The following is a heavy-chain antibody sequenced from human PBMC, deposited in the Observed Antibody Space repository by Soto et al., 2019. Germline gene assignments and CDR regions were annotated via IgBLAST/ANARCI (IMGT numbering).Heavy chain of an antibody. CDR2: IWYDGSDK. V-gene: IGHV3-33*01. CDR1: GFTFITYA. CDR3: ARDRESYSSSWSYLQY. Sequence: GGSLRLSCEASGFTFITYAMHWVRQAPGKGLEWVAVIWYDGSDKYYGDSVKGRFTISRDNSKNTLYLQMNSLRAEDTAVYYCARDRESYSSSWSYLQYWGQGTVVTVSS. D-gene: IGHD6-13*01. J-gene: IGHJ1*01.